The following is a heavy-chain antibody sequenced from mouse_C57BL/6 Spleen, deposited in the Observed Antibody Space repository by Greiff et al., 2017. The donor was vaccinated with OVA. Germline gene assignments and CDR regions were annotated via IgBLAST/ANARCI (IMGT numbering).Heavy chain of an antibody. J-gene: IGHJ2*01. Sequence: QVQLQQSGAELVKPWASVKISCKASGFAFSSYWMNLVKQRPGTGLEWIGLIYPGDGDTNYNGKFKGKATLTADKSSSTAYMQLSSLNAEDAAVDFCARSDGYYYFDYWGQGTTLTVSS. D-gene: IGHD2-3*01. CDR2: IYPGDGDT. V-gene: IGHV1-80*01. CDR1: GFAFSSYW. CDR3: ARSDGYYYFDY.